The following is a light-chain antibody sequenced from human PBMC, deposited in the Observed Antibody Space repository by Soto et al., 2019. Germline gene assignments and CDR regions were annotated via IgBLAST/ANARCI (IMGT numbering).Light chain of an antibody. V-gene: IGLV2-11*01. CDR2: DVS. Sequence: QSALTQPRSVSGSPGQSVTISCTGTSSDVGTYNYVSWYQQHPGKAPKLMIYDVSQRPSGVPDRFSGSKSGNTASLTISGLQAEDESDYYRCPYAGSYTSVLGGGTKVTVL. J-gene: IGLJ2*01. CDR1: SSDVGTYNY. CDR3: CPYAGSYTSV.